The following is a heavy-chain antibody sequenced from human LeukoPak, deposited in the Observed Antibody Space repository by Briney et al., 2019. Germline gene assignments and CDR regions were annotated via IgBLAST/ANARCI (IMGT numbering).Heavy chain of an antibody. J-gene: IGHJ4*02. CDR3: ARLVQVAHFDS. D-gene: IGHD2-15*01. CDR2: IHYDESDY. V-gene: IGHV3-30*02. CDR1: GFIFSNYN. Sequence: GGSLRLSCAASGFIFSNYNMHWVRQAPGKGLEWLAFIHYDESDYYFTGSVKGRFTISRDNANNSLFLHMDSLRADDTAVYYCARLVQVAHFDSWGQGALVTVSS.